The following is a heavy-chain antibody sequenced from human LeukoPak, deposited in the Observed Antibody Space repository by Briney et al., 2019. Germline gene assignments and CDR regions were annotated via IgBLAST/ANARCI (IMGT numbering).Heavy chain of an antibody. D-gene: IGHD5-12*01. CDR1: GFTFSNSG. J-gene: IGHJ6*03. Sequence: GGSLRLSCAASGFTFSNSGIHWVRQAPGKGLEWVAFIRYDGSKQYYADSVKGRFTISRDKSKNTLYQQMNSLRAEDTAVYYCARKSGYVSPYYYYYMDVWGKGTTVTVSS. V-gene: IGHV3-30*02. CDR3: ARKSGYVSPYYYYYMDV. CDR2: IRYDGSKQ.